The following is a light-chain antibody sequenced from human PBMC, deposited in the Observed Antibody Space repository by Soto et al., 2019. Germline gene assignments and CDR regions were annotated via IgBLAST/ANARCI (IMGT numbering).Light chain of an antibody. CDR1: SSDVGGYDH. V-gene: IGLV2-8*01. CDR2: DVS. J-gene: IGLJ3*02. CDR3: SSFAGSNNVV. Sequence: QSVLTQPPSASGSPGQSVTISCAGTSSDVGGYDHVSWYQQHPGKAPKLMIYDVSKRPSGVPDRFSGSKSGNAASLTVSGLQTEDEADYYCSSFAGSNNVVFGGETKVTVL.